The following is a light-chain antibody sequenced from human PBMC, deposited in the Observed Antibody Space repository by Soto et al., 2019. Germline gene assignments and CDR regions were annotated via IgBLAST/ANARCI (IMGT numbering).Light chain of an antibody. V-gene: IGLV2-14*03. CDR1: SSDVGAYNY. J-gene: IGLJ2*01. CDR2: DVS. CDR3: TSYTTSNTVV. Sequence: QSALTQPASVSGSPGQSITISCTGTSSDVGAYNYVSWYQHLPGKVPKLMIFDVSNRPSGVSNRFSGSKSGNTASLTISGLQAEDVADYYCTSYTTSNTVVFGGGTQLTVL.